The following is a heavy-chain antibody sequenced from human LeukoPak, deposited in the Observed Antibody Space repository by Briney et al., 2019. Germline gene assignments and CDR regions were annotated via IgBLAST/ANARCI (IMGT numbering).Heavy chain of an antibody. CDR1: GFTFNNYA. D-gene: IGHD6-19*01. J-gene: IGHJ4*02. Sequence: GGSLRLSCAASGFTFNNYAMNWVRQAPGKGLEWVSVISGSGGTTYYADSVKGRFTISRDNSKNTLYLQMNSLRAEDTAVYYCAKDRSRYSSGCPDYWGQGTLVAVSS. CDR2: ISGSGGTT. CDR3: AKDRSRYSSGCPDY. V-gene: IGHV3-23*01.